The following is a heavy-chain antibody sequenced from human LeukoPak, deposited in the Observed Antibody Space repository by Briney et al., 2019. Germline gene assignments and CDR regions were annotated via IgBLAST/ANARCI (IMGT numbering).Heavy chain of an antibody. Sequence: SETLSLTCTVSGGSISSYYWSWIRQPPGKGLEWIGYIFYSGSTNYNPSLKSRVTISVDTSKNQFSLKLGSVTAADTAVYYCANLRYFDWLEDNWFDPWGQGTLVTVSS. CDR1: GGSISSYY. D-gene: IGHD3-9*01. J-gene: IGHJ5*02. CDR3: ANLRYFDWLEDNWFDP. CDR2: IFYSGST. V-gene: IGHV4-59*01.